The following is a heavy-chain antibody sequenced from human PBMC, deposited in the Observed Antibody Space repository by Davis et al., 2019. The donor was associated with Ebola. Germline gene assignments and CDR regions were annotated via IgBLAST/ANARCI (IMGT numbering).Heavy chain of an antibody. CDR2: IKQGGSDK. J-gene: IGHJ4*02. CDR3: AKVGGSDPTGDY. D-gene: IGHD4-11*01. CDR1: GFTFSGYW. Sequence: GGSLRLSCAASGFTFSGYWMSWVRQAPGKGLEWVANIKQGGSDKYYADSVKGRFTISRDNSKNTLYLQMSSLRAEDTAVYYCAKVGGSDPTGDYWGQGTLVTVSS. V-gene: IGHV3-7*01.